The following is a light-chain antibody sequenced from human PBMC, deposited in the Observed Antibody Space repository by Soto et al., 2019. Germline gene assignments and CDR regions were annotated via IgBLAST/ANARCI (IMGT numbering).Light chain of an antibody. CDR2: GAS. CDR1: QSVSTNS. J-gene: IGKJ1*01. CDR3: QQYGSSPRT. V-gene: IGKV3-20*01. Sequence: EIVLTQSPDTLSLSPGERATLSCRASQSVSTNSLAWYQQKPGQAPRPLIYGASSRATGTPDRFSGSGSGTDFTLTISRLEPEDFAVYYCQQYGSSPRTFGQGTKVEIK.